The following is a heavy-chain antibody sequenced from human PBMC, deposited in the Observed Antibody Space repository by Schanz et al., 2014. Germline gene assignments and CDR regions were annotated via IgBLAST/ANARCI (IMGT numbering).Heavy chain of an antibody. J-gene: IGHJ3*02. Sequence: QVQLVESGGGLVKPGGSLRLSCAASGFTFSDYYMNWVRQAPGKGLEWVSSISSGGGSTYYADSVKGRFTISRDNSKNSLYLQMNSLRAEDTAVYYCAKGRFGELSAFDIWGQGTMVTVSS. D-gene: IGHD3-10*01. CDR1: GFTFSDYY. CDR3: AKGRFGELSAFDI. CDR2: ISSGGGST. V-gene: IGHV3-11*01.